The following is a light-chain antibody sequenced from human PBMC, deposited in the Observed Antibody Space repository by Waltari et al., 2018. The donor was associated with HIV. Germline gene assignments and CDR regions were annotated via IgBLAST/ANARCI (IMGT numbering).Light chain of an antibody. J-gene: IGLJ2*01. CDR1: KSNIGACYE. CDR3: QSYDSSLTTTV. CDR2: CNN. Sequence: QSVLTQPPSVSGDPGQRVTISCTGSKSNIGACYEVHCYQQVPGTAPKLLIYCNNNRASGVPDRFSGSKSGTSASLAISGLQAEDEAEYHCQSYDSSLTTTVFGGGTKLTVL. V-gene: IGLV1-40*01.